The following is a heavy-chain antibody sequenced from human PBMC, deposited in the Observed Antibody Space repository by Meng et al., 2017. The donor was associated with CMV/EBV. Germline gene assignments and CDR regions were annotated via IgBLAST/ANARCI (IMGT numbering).Heavy chain of an antibody. CDR3: TTPIYSYGPPFGY. CDR1: GFTFSNAW. V-gene: IGHV3-15*01. J-gene: IGHJ4*02. CDR2: IKSKTDGGTT. Sequence: SGFTFSNAWMSWVRQAPGKGLEWVGRIKSKTDGGTTDYAAPVKGRFTISRDDSKNTLYLQMNSLKTEDTAVYYCTTPIYSYGPPFGYWGQGTLVTVS. D-gene: IGHD5-18*01.